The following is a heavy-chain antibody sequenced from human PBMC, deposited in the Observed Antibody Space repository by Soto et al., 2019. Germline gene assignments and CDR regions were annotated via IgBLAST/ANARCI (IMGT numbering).Heavy chain of an antibody. CDR1: GGSIRSYY. J-gene: IGHJ4*02. D-gene: IGHD2-15*01. V-gene: IGHV4-59*08. CDR3: ARARGARYFDY. CDR2: ISYSGST. Sequence: SETLSLTCTVSGGSIRSYYWSWIRQYPGKGLEWIGYISYSGSTTYNSSLKSRVTISVDTSRNQFSLKLSSMTAADTAVYYCARARGARYFDYWGQGTLVTVSS.